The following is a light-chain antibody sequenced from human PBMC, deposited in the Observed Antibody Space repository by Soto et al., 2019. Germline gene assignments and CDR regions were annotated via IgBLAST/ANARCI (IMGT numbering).Light chain of an antibody. J-gene: IGKJ4*01. CDR3: QQYNSYPLT. V-gene: IGKV1D-16*01. CDR1: QGVSSK. CDR2: AAS. Sequence: LAVSPGESAPLSCRASQGVSSKLAWYQQKPEKAPKSLIYAASSWQSGVPSRFSGSGSGTDFTLTISSLQPEDFATYYCQQYNSYPLTFGGGTKVAI.